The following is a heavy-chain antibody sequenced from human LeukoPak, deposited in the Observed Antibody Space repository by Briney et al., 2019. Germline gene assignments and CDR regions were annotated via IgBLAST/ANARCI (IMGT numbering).Heavy chain of an antibody. CDR2: IHPRRGDT. V-gene: IGHV1-2*02. D-gene: IGHD3-10*01. J-gene: IGHJ4*02. Sequence: SVKVSCKTSGYSFTAFYIHWVRQSPGQRLEWMGWIHPRRGDTNYAQKYPRRITRTRDTSISTAKLVLSSLRSVDTAVYYCARDGDYGTGSYYRGCIDSWGQGTPVTVSP. CDR3: ARDGDYGTGSYYRGCIDS. CDR1: GYSFTAFY.